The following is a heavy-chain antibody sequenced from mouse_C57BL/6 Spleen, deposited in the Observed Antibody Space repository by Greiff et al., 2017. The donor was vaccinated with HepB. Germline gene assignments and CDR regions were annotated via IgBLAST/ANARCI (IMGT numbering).Heavy chain of an antibody. V-gene: IGHV5-9-1*02. CDR1: GFTFSSYA. CDR3: TRDRLYDYGFAY. J-gene: IGHJ3*01. Sequence: EVKLMESGEGLVKPGGSLKLSCAASGFTFSSYAMSWVRQSPEKRLEWVAYISSGGDYTYYADTVKGRFTISRDNARNTLYLQMSSLKSEDTAMYYGTRDRLYDYGFAYWGQGTLVTVSA. D-gene: IGHD1-1*01. CDR2: ISSGGDYT.